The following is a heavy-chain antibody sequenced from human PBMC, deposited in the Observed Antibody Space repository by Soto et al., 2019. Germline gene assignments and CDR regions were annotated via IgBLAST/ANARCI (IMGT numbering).Heavy chain of an antibody. CDR1: GGSFSGYY. V-gene: IGHV4-34*01. CDR2: INHSGST. Sequence: PSETLSLTCAVYGGSFSGYYWSWIRQPPGKGLEWIGEINHSGSTNYNPSLKSRVTISVDTSRNQFSLKLSSVTAADTAVYYCARGRRQFVRAGNWFDPWGQGTLVTVSS. CDR3: ARGRRQFVRAGNWFDP. D-gene: IGHD6-6*01. J-gene: IGHJ5*02.